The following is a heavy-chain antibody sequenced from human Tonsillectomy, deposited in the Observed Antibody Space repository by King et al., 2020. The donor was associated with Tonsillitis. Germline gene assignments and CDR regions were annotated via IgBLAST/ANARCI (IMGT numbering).Heavy chain of an antibody. CDR1: GFNFRDFG. J-gene: IGHJ4*02. D-gene: IGHD3-10*01. CDR2: INWNGTVT. Sequence: VQLVESGGGVVQPGASLRLSCAASGFNFRDFGMGWVRQVPGKGPEWVAGINWNGTVTGYGDSMKGRFTISRDNAKNSLYLQIISLRAEDTAFYYCARDRREFHYEATGHHQFDFWGLGTLVTVSS. V-gene: IGHV3-20*04. CDR3: ARDRREFHYEATGHHQFDF.